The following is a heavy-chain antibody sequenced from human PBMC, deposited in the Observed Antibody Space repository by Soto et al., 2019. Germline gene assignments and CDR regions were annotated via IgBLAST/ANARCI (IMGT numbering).Heavy chain of an antibody. J-gene: IGHJ4*02. CDR3: AIPTGVEVTGPDY. D-gene: IGHD6-19*01. V-gene: IGHV3-23*01. CDR1: GFTFSSYA. CDR2: ISGSGDAT. Sequence: EVPLLESGGGLVQPGGSLRRSCAAAGFTFSSYAMSWVRQAPGKGLEWVSAISGSGDATYYADSVKGRFSIFRDNSKNTQYLQIDSLKADDTAVFYCAIPTGVEVTGPDYSGQGTLGTVSS.